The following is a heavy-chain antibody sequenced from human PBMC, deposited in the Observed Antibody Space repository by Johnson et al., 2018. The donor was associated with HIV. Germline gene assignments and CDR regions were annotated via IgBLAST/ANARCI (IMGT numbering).Heavy chain of an antibody. V-gene: IGHV3-7*01. D-gene: IGHD2-15*01. CDR1: RITFSRYW. Sequence: VQLVESGGGVVQPGRSLRLSCAASRITFSRYWMTWVRQAPGTGLEWVANIKQDGSEKYYVDSVKGRFTLSSAHAKNSLYLQMNSLRAEDTAVYYCARAENCCSGGSCYWECAFDIWGQGTMVTVSS. CDR2: IKQDGSEK. CDR3: ARAENCCSGGSCYWECAFDI. J-gene: IGHJ3*02.